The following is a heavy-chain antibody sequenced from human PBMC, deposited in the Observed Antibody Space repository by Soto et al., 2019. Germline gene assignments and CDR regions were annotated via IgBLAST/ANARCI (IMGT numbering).Heavy chain of an antibody. CDR3: AKDVHYYDSSGYYR. J-gene: IGHJ5*02. CDR1: GFTFSSYA. Sequence: GGSLRLSCAASGFTFSSYAMSWVRQAPGKGLEWVSAISGSGGSTYYADSVKGRFTISRDNSKNTLYLQMNSLRAEDTAVYYCAKDVHYYDSSGYYRWGQGTLVTVSS. D-gene: IGHD3-22*01. V-gene: IGHV3-23*01. CDR2: ISGSGGST.